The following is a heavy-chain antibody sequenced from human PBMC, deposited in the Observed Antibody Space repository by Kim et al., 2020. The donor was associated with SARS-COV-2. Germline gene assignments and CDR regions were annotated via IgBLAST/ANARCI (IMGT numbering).Heavy chain of an antibody. J-gene: IGHJ5*02. D-gene: IGHD3-10*01. Sequence: GGSLRLSCAASGFIFPSFGMNWVRQAPGKGLQWVSGVSGSGDNTYYADSVKGRFIISRDNSRNGLYLQMNSLRDEDAAVYYCVKALSSGPSWGQGTLVTVSS. V-gene: IGHV3-23*01. CDR2: VSGSGDNT. CDR1: GFIFPSFG. CDR3: VKALSSGPS.